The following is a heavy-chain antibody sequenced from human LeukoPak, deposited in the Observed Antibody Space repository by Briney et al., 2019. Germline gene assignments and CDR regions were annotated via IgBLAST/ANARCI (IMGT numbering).Heavy chain of an antibody. CDR2: INWNGGST. CDR1: GFTVDDYA. Sequence: RGSLRLSCAASGFTVDDYAMSWVRQAPGKGLEWVSGINWNGGSTGYADSVKGRFTISSDNAKNSLYLQMNSLRAEDTALYYCTIDLMTGFSSGWHFGYWGQGTLVTVSS. D-gene: IGHD6-19*01. V-gene: IGHV3-20*04. CDR3: TIDLMTGFSSGWHFGY. J-gene: IGHJ4*02.